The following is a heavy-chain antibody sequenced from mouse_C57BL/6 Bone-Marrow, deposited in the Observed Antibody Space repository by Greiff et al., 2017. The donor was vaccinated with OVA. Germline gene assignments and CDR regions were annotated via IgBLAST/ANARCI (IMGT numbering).Heavy chain of an antibody. V-gene: IGHV1-80*01. CDR1: GYAFSSYW. CDR3: ARSGDSSGYNFDY. CDR2: IYPGDGDT. D-gene: IGHD3-2*02. Sequence: LEESGAELVKPGASVKISCKASGYAFSSYWMNWVKQRPGKGLEWIGQIYPGDGDTNYNGKFKGKATLTADKSSSTAYMQLSSLTSEDSAVYFCARSGDSSGYNFDYWGQGTTLTVSS. J-gene: IGHJ2*01.